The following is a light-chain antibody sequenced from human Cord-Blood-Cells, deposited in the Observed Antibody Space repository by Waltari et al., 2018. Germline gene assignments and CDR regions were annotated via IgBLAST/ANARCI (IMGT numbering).Light chain of an antibody. CDR3: SSYTSSSTLV. V-gene: IGLV2-14*03. Sequence: QSALTQPASVSGSPGQSITISCTGTSSDVGGYNYVSWYQQHPGKAPKRMIYDVSNRPSGVSNRFSGSKSGNTASLTSSGLQAEDEADYYCSSYTSSSTLVFGGGTKLTVL. J-gene: IGLJ3*02. CDR2: DVS. CDR1: SSDVGGYNY.